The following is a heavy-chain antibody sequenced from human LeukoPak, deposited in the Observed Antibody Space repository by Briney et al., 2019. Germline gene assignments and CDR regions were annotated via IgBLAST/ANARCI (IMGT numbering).Heavy chain of an antibody. Sequence: ASVKVSCKASGYTFTGYCMHWVRQAPGQGLEWMGWINPNSGGTNYAQKFQGRVTMTRDTSISTAYMEPSRLRSDDTAVYYCAKADGHREETDYWGQGTLVTVSS. CDR1: GYTFTGYC. D-gene: IGHD5-24*01. V-gene: IGHV1-2*02. CDR3: AKADGHREETDY. CDR2: INPNSGGT. J-gene: IGHJ4*02.